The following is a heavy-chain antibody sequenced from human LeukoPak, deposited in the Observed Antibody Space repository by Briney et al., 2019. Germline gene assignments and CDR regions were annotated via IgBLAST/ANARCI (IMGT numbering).Heavy chain of an antibody. CDR1: GFTFSSYA. V-gene: IGHV3-23*01. CDR2: ISGSGGST. Sequence: GGSLRLSCAASGFTFSSYAMSWVRQAPGKGLEWVSAISGSGGSTYYADSVKGRFTISRDSSKNTLYLQMNSLRTEGTAVYYCARTGPSGGYYFDYWGQGTLVTVSS. D-gene: IGHD1-1*01. J-gene: IGHJ4*02. CDR3: ARTGPSGGYYFDY.